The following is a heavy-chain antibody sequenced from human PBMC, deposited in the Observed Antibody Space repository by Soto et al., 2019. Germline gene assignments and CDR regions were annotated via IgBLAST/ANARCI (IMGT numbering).Heavy chain of an antibody. CDR3: ARDRVWFVEFTRTEYYFDY. Sequence: PGGSLRLSCAASGFTLRTYGMHWVRQAPGKGLEWVAVISYDGSNTYYADSVKGRLTISRDNSKSTLYLQMDSLRAEDTAVYYCARDRVWFVEFTRTEYYFDYWCQAILGTVS. CDR1: GFTLRTYG. D-gene: IGHD3-10*01. V-gene: IGHV3-30*03. CDR2: ISYDGSNT. J-gene: IGHJ4*02.